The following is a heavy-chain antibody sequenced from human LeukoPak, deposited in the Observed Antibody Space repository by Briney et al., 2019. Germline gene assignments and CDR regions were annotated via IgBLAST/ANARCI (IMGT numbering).Heavy chain of an antibody. CDR1: GFTFSSYG. Sequence: PGGSQRLSCAASGFTFSSYGMHWVRQAPGKGLEWVAVIWYDGSNKHYADSVKGRFTISRDNSKNTMNLQMNSLRAEDTAVYYCARELSMVRGPYYYGMDVWGQGTTVIVSS. J-gene: IGHJ6*02. CDR3: ARELSMVRGPYYYGMDV. D-gene: IGHD3-10*01. V-gene: IGHV3-33*01. CDR2: IWYDGSNK.